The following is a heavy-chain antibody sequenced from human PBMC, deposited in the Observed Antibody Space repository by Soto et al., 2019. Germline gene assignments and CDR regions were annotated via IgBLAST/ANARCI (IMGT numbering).Heavy chain of an antibody. CDR3: ASFSSWPPGPP. CDR2: ISSSSSYI. V-gene: IGHV3-21*01. D-gene: IGHD6-13*01. Sequence: EVQLVESGGGLVKPGGSLRLSCAASGFTFSSYSMNWVRQAPGRGLEWVSSISSSSSYIYYADSVKGRFTISRDNAKNSLYLQMNSLRAEDTAVYYCASFSSWPPGPPWGQGTLVTVSS. CDR1: GFTFSSYS. J-gene: IGHJ5*02.